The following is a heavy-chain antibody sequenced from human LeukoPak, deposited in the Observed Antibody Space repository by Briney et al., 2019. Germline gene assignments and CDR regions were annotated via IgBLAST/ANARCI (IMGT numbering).Heavy chain of an antibody. J-gene: IGHJ4*02. CDR2: INHSGST. V-gene: IGHV4-34*01. D-gene: IGHD3-10*01. Sequence: PSETLSLTCAVYGGSFSGYYWSWIRQPPGKGREWIGEINHSGSTNYNPSLKSRVTISVGTSKNQFSLKLSSVTAADTAVYYCARGRPSGMVRGVIFDYWGQGTLVTVSS. CDR1: GGSFSGYY. CDR3: ARGRPSGMVRGVIFDY.